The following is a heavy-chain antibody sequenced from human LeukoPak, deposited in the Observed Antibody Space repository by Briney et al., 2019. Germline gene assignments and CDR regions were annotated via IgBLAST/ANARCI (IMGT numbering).Heavy chain of an antibody. CDR1: GGSISSGSYY. CDR2: IYTSGST. D-gene: IGHD3-16*01. J-gene: IGHJ3*02. CDR3: ARDSGFWLITPYDI. V-gene: IGHV4-61*02. Sequence: PSQTLSLTCTVSGGSISSGSYYWSWIRQPAGKGLEWIGRIYTSGSTNYNPSLKSRVTISVDTSKNQFSLKLSSVTAADTAVYYCARDSGFWLITPYDIWGQGTVVTVSS.